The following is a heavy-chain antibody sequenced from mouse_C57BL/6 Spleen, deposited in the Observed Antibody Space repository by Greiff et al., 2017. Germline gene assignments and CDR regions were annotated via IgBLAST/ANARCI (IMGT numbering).Heavy chain of an antibody. Sequence: VQLQQSGPELVKPGASVKISCKASGYAFSSSWMNWVKQRPGKGLEWIGRIYPGDGDTNYNGKFKGKATLTADKSSSTAYMQLSSLTSEDSAVYFCARIYDYDVDYWGQGTTLTVSS. CDR3: ARIYDYDVDY. J-gene: IGHJ2*01. V-gene: IGHV1-82*01. CDR1: GYAFSSSW. CDR2: IYPGDGDT. D-gene: IGHD2-4*01.